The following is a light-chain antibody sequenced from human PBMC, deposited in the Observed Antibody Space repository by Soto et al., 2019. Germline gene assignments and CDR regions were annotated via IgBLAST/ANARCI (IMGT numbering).Light chain of an antibody. V-gene: IGKV3D-15*01. CDR1: QSVDRN. CDR3: KQYDSWPLT. J-gene: IGKJ4*01. Sequence: EIVITQSPGTLSVSTEEGATLSCRASQSVDRNLAWYKQKPGQAPRLLIYGASTRPTGIPDRISGIGSGTECSLTISSLQSEDFAVYYCKQYDSWPLTFGGGTKLEIK. CDR2: GAS.